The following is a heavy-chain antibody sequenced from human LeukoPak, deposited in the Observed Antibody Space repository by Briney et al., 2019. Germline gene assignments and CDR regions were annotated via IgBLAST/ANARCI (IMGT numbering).Heavy chain of an antibody. CDR2: IYSGGST. CDR1: GFTVSSNY. CDR3: ARLNSGSYFDY. J-gene: IGHJ4*02. D-gene: IGHD1-26*01. Sequence: GGSLRLSCAASGFTVSSNYMSWVRQAPGKGLEWVSVIYSGGSTYYADSVKGRFTISRHNSKNTLYLQMNSLRAGDTAVYYCARLNSGSYFDYWGQGTLVTVSS. V-gene: IGHV3-53*04.